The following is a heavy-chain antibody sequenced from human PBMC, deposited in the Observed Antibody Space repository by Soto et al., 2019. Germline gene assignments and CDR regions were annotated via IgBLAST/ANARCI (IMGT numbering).Heavy chain of an antibody. V-gene: IGHV3-48*01. J-gene: IGHJ5*02. CDR1: GFTFSSYS. CDR2: ISSSSSTI. D-gene: IGHD3-3*01. Sequence: GGSLRLSCAASGFTFSSYSMNWVRQAPGKGLEWVSYISSSSSTIYYADSVKGRFTISRDNAKNSLYLQMNSLRAEDTAVYYCARIGGAYYDFWSGLNWFDPWGQGTLVTSPQ. CDR3: ARIGGAYYDFWSGLNWFDP.